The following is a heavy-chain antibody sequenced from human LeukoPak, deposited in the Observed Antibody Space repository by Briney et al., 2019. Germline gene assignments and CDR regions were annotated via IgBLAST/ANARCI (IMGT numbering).Heavy chain of an antibody. J-gene: IGHJ4*02. CDR2: VYSSGVG. CDR3: AREEFLHEIDSSGYFVY. Sequence: SETLPVTCTVSGGSITGYYWNWIRQPAGQGLEWLGRVYSSGVGNYNPSLTSRVTMSVDTSKNQFSLKLTSLTAADTAVYYCAREEFLHEIDSSGYFVYWGQGTLVTVSS. V-gene: IGHV4-4*07. CDR1: GGSITGYY. D-gene: IGHD3-22*01.